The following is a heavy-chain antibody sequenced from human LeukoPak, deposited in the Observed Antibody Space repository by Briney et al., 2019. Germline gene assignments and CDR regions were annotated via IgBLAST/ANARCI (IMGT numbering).Heavy chain of an antibody. D-gene: IGHD3-16*01. V-gene: IGHV3-21*04. CDR3: AKDRWLGLRLGEAPFDY. CDR2: ISSSSSYI. Sequence: XGSLXXXXAASGFTFSSYSMNWVRQAPGKGLEGVSSISSSSSYIYYADSVKGRFTISRDNAKNSLYLQMSSLRAEDTAVYYCAKDRWLGLRLGEAPFDYWGQGTLVTVSS. J-gene: IGHJ4*02. CDR1: GFTFSSYS.